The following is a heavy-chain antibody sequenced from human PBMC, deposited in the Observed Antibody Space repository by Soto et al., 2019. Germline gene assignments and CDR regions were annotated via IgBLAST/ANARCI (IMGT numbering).Heavy chain of an antibody. D-gene: IGHD6-6*01. Sequence: EVQLVESGGGLVKPGGSLRLSCAASGFTFSSYNMNWVRQAPGKGLEWVSSISSSSSYIYYADSVKGRFTISRDNAKNSLYLQMNSLGAEDTAVYYCAIPRGSSRRGGRDYWGQGTLVTVSS. CDR1: GFTFSSYN. CDR3: AIPRGSSRRGGRDY. J-gene: IGHJ4*02. V-gene: IGHV3-21*01. CDR2: ISSSSSYI.